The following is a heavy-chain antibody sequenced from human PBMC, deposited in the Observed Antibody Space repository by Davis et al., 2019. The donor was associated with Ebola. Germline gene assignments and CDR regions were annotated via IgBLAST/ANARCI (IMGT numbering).Heavy chain of an antibody. Sequence: SETLSLTCTVSGGSISSGGYYWSWIRQHPGKGLEWIGYIYYSGSTYYNPSLKSRVTISVDTSKNQFSLKLSSVTAADTAVYYCARHKTYCTGGVCPYYYGMDVWGQGTTVTVSS. CDR2: IYYSGST. CDR1: GGSISSGGYY. J-gene: IGHJ6*02. V-gene: IGHV4-31*03. CDR3: ARHKTYCTGGVCPYYYGMDV. D-gene: IGHD2-8*02.